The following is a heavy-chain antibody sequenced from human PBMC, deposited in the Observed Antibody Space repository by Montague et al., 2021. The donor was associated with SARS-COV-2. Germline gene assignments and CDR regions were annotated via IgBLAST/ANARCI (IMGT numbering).Heavy chain of an antibody. D-gene: IGHD2-8*01. V-gene: IGHV3-21*04. CDR1: GFTFNTNG. CDR2: ISGSGSYI. J-gene: IGHJ4*02. Sequence: SLRLSCAASGFTFNTNGMHWVRRAPGKGLEWVSSISGSGSYIYYADSVRGHFTISRDNAHNSLSLQMNSLRPEDTAVYYCAKDGVAVGVFAYGFDYWGQGTLVTVSS. CDR3: AKDGVAVGVFAYGFDY.